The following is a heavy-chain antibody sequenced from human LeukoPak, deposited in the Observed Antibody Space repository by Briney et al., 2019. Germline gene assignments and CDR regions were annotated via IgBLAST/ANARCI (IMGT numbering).Heavy chain of an antibody. CDR2: IYYSGST. V-gene: IGHV4-39*01. J-gene: IGHJ4*02. Sequence: SETLSLTCTVSGASINNSRFYWGWIRQPPGRGLEWVGSIYYSGSTYYNPSLKSRVTISVDTSKNQFSLKLSSVTAADTAVYFCARHGDYNSLTAYYDYWGQGTLVTVSS. CDR3: ARHGDYNSLTAYYDY. D-gene: IGHD3-9*01. CDR1: GASINNSRFY.